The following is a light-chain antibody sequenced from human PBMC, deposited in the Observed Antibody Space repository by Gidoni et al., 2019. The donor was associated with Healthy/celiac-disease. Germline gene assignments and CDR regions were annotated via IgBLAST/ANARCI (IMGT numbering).Light chain of an antibody. CDR2: GAS. Sequence: EIVLTQEPDTLSLSPGERATLSCRASHSVSSSYLAWYQQKPGQAPRLLIYGASSRATGIPARFSGSGSGTDFTLTISRLEPEDVAVYYCQQYGSSPFTFGPGTKVDIK. CDR1: HSVSSSY. J-gene: IGKJ3*01. CDR3: QQYGSSPFT. V-gene: IGKV3-20*01.